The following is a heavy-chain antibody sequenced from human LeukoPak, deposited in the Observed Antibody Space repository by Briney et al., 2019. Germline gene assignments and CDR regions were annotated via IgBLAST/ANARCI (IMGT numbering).Heavy chain of an antibody. Sequence: PGGSLRLSCAASGFTFSDHYMSWIRQAPGKGLEWISYISFSHHTKYADSVKGRFILSRDDYRNSLFLPMNRLRVEDTAVYYCAREHSSVSSESKGFDLWGQGTLVIVSS. D-gene: IGHD6-19*01. CDR2: ISFSHHT. J-gene: IGHJ5*02. V-gene: IGHV3-11*04. CDR3: AREHSSVSSESKGFDL. CDR1: GFTFSDHY.